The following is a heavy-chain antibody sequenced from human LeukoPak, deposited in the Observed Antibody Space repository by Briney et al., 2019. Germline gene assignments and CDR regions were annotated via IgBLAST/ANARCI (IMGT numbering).Heavy chain of an antibody. CDR2: INPNSGGT. Sequence: ASVKVSCKASGYTFTGYYMHWVRQAPGQGLEWMGRINPNSGGTNYAQKFQGRVTMTRDTSISTAYMELSRLRSDDTAVYYCARDKRTRAAGGTIGYWGQGTLVTVSS. D-gene: IGHD6-13*01. V-gene: IGHV1-2*06. CDR3: ARDKRTRAAGGTIGY. CDR1: GYTFTGYY. J-gene: IGHJ4*02.